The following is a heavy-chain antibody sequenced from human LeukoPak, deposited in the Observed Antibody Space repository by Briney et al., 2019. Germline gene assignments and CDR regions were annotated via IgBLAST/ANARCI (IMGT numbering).Heavy chain of an antibody. CDR1: GGTFSSYT. Sequence: SVKVTCKASGGTFSSYTISWVRQAPGQGLEWMGRIIPILGIANYAQKFQGRVTITADKSTSTAYMELSSLRSEDTAVYYCARGESSSWYVGESNWFDPWGQGTLVTVSS. D-gene: IGHD6-13*01. CDR2: IIPILGIA. CDR3: ARGESSSWYVGESNWFDP. V-gene: IGHV1-69*02. J-gene: IGHJ5*02.